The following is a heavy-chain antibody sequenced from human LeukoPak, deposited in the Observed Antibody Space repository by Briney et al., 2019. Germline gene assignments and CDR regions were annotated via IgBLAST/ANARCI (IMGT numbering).Heavy chain of an antibody. Sequence: ASVKVSCKASGGTFSSYAISWVRQAPGQGLEWMGWISAYNGNTNYAQKLQGRVTMTTDTSTSTAYMELRSLRSDDTAVYYCARSKWELLAPVDYWGQGTLVTVSS. D-gene: IGHD1-26*01. CDR1: GGTFSSYA. V-gene: IGHV1-18*01. J-gene: IGHJ4*02. CDR2: ISAYNGNT. CDR3: ARSKWELLAPVDY.